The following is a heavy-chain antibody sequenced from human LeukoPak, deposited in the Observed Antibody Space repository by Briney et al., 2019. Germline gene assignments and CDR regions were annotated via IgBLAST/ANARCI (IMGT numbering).Heavy chain of an antibody. J-gene: IGHJ4*02. CDR3: ARDRLTSGSYFFDY. V-gene: IGHV3-48*01. D-gene: IGHD1-26*01. CDR2: ISGRSSTI. CDR1: AFTFSDYS. Sequence: GGSLRLSCAAPAFTFSDYSMNWVRQALGKGLEWISHISGRSSTIYYADSVRGRFTISRDNAKNSMYLQMNSLRAEDTAVYYCARDRLTSGSYFFDYWGQGTLVTVSS.